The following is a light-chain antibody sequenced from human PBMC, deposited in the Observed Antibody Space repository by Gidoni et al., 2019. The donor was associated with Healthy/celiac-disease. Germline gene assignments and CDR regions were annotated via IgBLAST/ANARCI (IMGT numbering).Light chain of an antibody. V-gene: IGLV1-51*01. CDR2: DNN. J-gene: IGLJ3*02. CDR1: SSNIGNNS. Sequence: QSVLPQPPSVSAAPRQKVTISCSGSSSNIGNNSVSWYQQLPGTAPKLLIYDNNKRPSGIPDRFSGSKSGTSATLGITGLQTGDEADYYCGTWDSSLSVWVFGGGTKLTVL. CDR3: GTWDSSLSVWV.